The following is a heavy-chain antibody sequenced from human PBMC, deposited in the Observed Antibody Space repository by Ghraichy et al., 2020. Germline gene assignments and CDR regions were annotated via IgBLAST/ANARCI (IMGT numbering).Heavy chain of an antibody. CDR1: GDSISGSY. CDR3: ARCTNCYTVGRADYHHAVDV. CDR2: IYNSGTT. J-gene: IGHJ6*02. V-gene: IGHV4-59*01. Sequence: SETLSLTCTVSGDSISGSYWSWIRQPPGKGLEWIANIYNSGTTNSNPSLKSRVTVSVDTSKNQFSLKLTSVTAADTAVYYCARCTNCYTVGRADYHHAVDVWCQGTTVTVSS. D-gene: IGHD2-2*02.